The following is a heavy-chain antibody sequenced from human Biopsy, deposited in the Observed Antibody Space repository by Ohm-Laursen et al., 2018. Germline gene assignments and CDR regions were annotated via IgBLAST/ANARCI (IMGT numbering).Heavy chain of an antibody. J-gene: IGHJ4*02. CDR2: IIPMLDVA. CDR3: AIYGGTEPEGD. V-gene: IGHV1-69*04. Sequence: GASVKVSCKSPEGTFSNYGVNWVRQAPGQGLEWMGKIIPMLDVANYAQKFQGRVTITADKLTSTAYMELASLRSEDTAVYYCAIYGGTEPEGDWGQGTLVTVSS. CDR1: EGTFSNYG. D-gene: IGHD3-16*01.